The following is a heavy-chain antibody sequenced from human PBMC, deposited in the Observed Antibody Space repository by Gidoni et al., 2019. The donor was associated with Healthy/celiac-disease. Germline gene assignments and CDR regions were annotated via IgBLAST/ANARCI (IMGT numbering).Heavy chain of an antibody. J-gene: IGHJ6*03. Sequence: QVQLVESGGGVVQPGRSLRLSCAASGFTFSSYGMHWVRQAPGKGLEWVAVISYDGSNKYYADSVKGRFTISRDNSKNTLYLQMNSLRAEDTAVYYCAKDVALYYYYYYMDVWGKGTTVTVSS. CDR2: ISYDGSNK. CDR3: AKDVALYYYYYYMDV. CDR1: GFTFSSYG. D-gene: IGHD2-15*01. V-gene: IGHV3-30*18.